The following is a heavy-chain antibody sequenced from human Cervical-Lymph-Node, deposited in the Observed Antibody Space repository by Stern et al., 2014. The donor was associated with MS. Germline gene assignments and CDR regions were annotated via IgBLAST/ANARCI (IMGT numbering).Heavy chain of an antibody. Sequence: EVQLVESGGGLVQPGGSLRLSCAASGFTFSSYSMNWVRQAPGKGLEWVSYISSSSSTIYYADSVKGRFTISRDNAKNSLYLQMNSLRDEDTAVYYCARGGDYDDYYYGMDVWGQGTTVTVSS. CDR2: ISSSSSTI. CDR1: GFTFSSYS. CDR3: ARGGDYDDYYYGMDV. V-gene: IGHV3-48*02. J-gene: IGHJ6*02. D-gene: IGHD4-17*01.